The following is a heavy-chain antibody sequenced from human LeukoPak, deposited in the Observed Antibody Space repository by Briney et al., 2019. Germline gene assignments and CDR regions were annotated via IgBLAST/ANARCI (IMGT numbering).Heavy chain of an antibody. CDR3: ARALSLRFFDY. CDR2: IYYSGST. Sequence: PSETLSLTCTVSGGSISSSSYYWGWIRQPPGKGLEWIGSIYYSGSTYYNPSLKSRVTISVDTSKNQFSLKLSSVTAADTAVYYCARALSLRFFDYWGQGTLVTVSS. CDR1: GGSISSSSYY. J-gene: IGHJ4*02. V-gene: IGHV4-39*01. D-gene: IGHD3-10*01.